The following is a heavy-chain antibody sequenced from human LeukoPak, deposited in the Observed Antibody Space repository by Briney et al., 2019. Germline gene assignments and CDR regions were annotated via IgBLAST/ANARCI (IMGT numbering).Heavy chain of an antibody. Sequence: PSETLSLTCTVSGGSISSYYWSWIRQPPGKGLEWIGYVYYSGSTNYNPSLKSRVTISVDTSKNQFSLKLSSMTAADTAVYYCARVGGSNAYYGADYWGQGTLVTVSS. CDR2: VYYSGST. V-gene: IGHV4-59*01. D-gene: IGHD3-16*01. CDR3: ARVGGSNAYYGADY. CDR1: GGSISSYY. J-gene: IGHJ4*02.